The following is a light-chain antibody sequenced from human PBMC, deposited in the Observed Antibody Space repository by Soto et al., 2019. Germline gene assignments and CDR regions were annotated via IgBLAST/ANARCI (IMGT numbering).Light chain of an antibody. Sequence: EMVMTQSPATLSVSPGERATLSCRASQSVSSNLAWYQQKPGQAPRLLIYGASTRVTGIPDRFSGSGSGTEFTLTISSLQSEDFAFYYCQQYNNWPPWTFGQGTKVEIK. CDR1: QSVSSN. V-gene: IGKV3-15*01. J-gene: IGKJ1*01. CDR3: QQYNNWPPWT. CDR2: GAS.